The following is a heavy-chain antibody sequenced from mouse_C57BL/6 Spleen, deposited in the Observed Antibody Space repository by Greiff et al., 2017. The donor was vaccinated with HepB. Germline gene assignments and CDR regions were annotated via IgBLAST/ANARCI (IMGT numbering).Heavy chain of an antibody. CDR1: GYTFTSYW. J-gene: IGHJ1*03. V-gene: IGHV1-50*01. Sequence: ESGAELVKPGASVKLSCKASGYTFTSYWMQWVKQRPGQGLEWIGEIDPSDSYTNYNQKFKGKATLTVDTSSSTAYMQLSSLTSEDSAVYYCARKDWDNFDVWGTGTTVTVSS. CDR2: IDPSDSYT. CDR3: ARKDWDNFDV. D-gene: IGHD4-1*01.